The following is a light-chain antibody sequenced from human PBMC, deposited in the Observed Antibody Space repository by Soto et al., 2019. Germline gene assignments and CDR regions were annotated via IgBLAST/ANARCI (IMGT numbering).Light chain of an antibody. Sequence: DIKMTQSPSTLSGSVNDRVTITCRASQTISSWLAWYQQKPGKAPKLLIYKASTLKSGVPSRFSGSGSGTEFTLTIGGLQPDDFATYYCQQYDTFSGTFGPGAKVDIK. CDR1: QTISSW. CDR3: QQYDTFSGT. V-gene: IGKV1-5*03. CDR2: KAS. J-gene: IGKJ1*01.